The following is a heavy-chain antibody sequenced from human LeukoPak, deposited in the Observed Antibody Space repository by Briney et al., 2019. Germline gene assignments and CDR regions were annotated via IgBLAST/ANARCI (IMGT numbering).Heavy chain of an antibody. J-gene: IGHJ4*02. V-gene: IGHV1-18*01. Sequence: ASVKVSCKASGYTFTSYGISWVRQAPGQGLERMGWISAYNGNTNYAQKLQGRVTMTTDTSTSTAYMELRSLRSDDTAVYYCARVKGDYGGSYYFDYWGQGTLVTVSS. CDR3: ARVKGDYGGSYYFDY. CDR1: GYTFTSYG. CDR2: ISAYNGNT. D-gene: IGHD4-23*01.